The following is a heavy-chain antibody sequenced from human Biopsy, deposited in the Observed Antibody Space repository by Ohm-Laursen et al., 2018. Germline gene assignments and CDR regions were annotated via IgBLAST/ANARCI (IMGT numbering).Heavy chain of an antibody. Sequence: GASVKVSCKGSGYAVNDYFLHWLRQAPGQGPEWMGWVSPNSGGTNYAQKFQGRVTMTTDTSTSTVYLELRRLISDDTAVYYCARDLMNRIAGLVARSDVFDVWGQGTLVTVSS. CDR2: VSPNSGGT. V-gene: IGHV1-2*02. CDR3: ARDLMNRIAGLVARSDVFDV. J-gene: IGHJ3*01. D-gene: IGHD3-16*01. CDR1: GYAVNDYF.